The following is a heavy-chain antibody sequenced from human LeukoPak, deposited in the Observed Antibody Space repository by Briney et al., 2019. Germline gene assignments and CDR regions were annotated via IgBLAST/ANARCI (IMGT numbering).Heavy chain of an antibody. D-gene: IGHD3-22*01. J-gene: IGHJ4*02. CDR1: GFTFSSYG. Sequence: PGRSLRLSCAASGFTFSSYGMHWVRQAPGEGLEWVAVISYDGSNKYYADSVKGRFTISRDNSKNTLYLQMNSLRAEDTAVYYCAKDRYDYYDSSGYLWYWGQGTLVTVSS. V-gene: IGHV3-30*18. CDR2: ISYDGSNK. CDR3: AKDRYDYYDSSGYLWY.